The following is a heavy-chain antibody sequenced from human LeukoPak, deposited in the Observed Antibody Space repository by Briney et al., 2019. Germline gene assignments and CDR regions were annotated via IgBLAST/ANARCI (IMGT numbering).Heavy chain of an antibody. V-gene: IGHV1-69*13. Sequence: SVKVSCKASGGTFSSYAISWVRQALGQGLEWMGGIIPIFGTANYAQKFQGRVTITADESTSTAYMELSSLRSEDTAVYYCARASRDYDFWSGYYKALGWFDPWGQGTLVTVSS. CDR1: GGTFSSYA. J-gene: IGHJ5*02. D-gene: IGHD3-3*01. CDR3: ARASRDYDFWSGYYKALGWFDP. CDR2: IIPIFGTA.